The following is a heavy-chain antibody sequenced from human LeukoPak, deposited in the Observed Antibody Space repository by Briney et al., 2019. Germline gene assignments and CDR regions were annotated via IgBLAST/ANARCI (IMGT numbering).Heavy chain of an antibody. D-gene: IGHD3-22*01. CDR3: ARDAYDSSGYRAFDI. Sequence: SETLSLTCTVSGGSISSYYWSWIRQPPGKGLEWIGSIYHSGSTYYNPSLKSRVTISVDTSKNQFSLKLSSVTAADTAVYYCARDAYDSSGYRAFDIWGQGTMVTVSS. CDR2: IYHSGST. V-gene: IGHV4-38-2*02. CDR1: GGSISSYY. J-gene: IGHJ3*02.